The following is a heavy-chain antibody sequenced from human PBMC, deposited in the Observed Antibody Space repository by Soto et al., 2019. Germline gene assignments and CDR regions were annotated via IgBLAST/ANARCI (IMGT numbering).Heavy chain of an antibody. J-gene: IGHJ6*03. Sequence: SETLSLTCTVSGGSISSSSYYWGWIRQPPGKGLEWIGSIYYSGSTYYNPSLKSRVTISVDTSKNQFSLKLSSVTAADTAVYYCARLPRVKYGSGSPPSLMDVWGKGTTVTVSS. V-gene: IGHV4-39*01. CDR2: IYYSGST. CDR1: GGSISSSSYY. CDR3: ARLPRVKYGSGSPPSLMDV. D-gene: IGHD3-10*01.